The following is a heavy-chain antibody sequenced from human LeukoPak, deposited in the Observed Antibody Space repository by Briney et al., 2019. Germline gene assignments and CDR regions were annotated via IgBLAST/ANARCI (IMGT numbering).Heavy chain of an antibody. CDR1: GFTFSSYG. J-gene: IGHJ4*02. CDR3: AKGGPGAALYGITFGGVIVKGGPLAY. V-gene: IGHV3-30*18. Sequence: PGRSLRLSCAASGFTFSSYGMHWVRQAPGKGLEWVAVISYDGSNKYYADSVKGRFTISRDNSKNTLYLQMNSLRAEDTAVYYCAKGGPGAALYGITFGGVIVKGGPLAYWGQGTLVTVSS. CDR2: ISYDGSNK. D-gene: IGHD3-16*02.